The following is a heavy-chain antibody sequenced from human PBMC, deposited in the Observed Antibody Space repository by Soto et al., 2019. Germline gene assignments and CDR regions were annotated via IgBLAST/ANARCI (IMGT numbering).Heavy chain of an antibody. Sequence: SETLSLTCTVSGGSISSGGYYWSWIRQHPGKGLEWIGYIYYSGSTYYNPSLKSRVTISVDTSKNQFSLKLSSVTAADTAVYYCARLKITFGGVIVPGPYFDYWGQGTLVTVSS. D-gene: IGHD3-16*02. V-gene: IGHV4-31*03. CDR2: IYYSGST. CDR3: ARLKITFGGVIVPGPYFDY. CDR1: GGSISSGGYY. J-gene: IGHJ4*02.